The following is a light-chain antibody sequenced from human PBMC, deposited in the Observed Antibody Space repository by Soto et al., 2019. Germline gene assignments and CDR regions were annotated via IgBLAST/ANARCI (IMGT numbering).Light chain of an antibody. CDR3: QQYGSLPIT. Sequence: EVVLTQSPATLSLSPGERATLSCRASQSVSSTYLAWYQQQPGQAPRLLMSGTSNRAAGIPDRFSGSGSGTDFTLTINRLESEDFAVYCCQQYGSLPITFGQGTRLEIK. V-gene: IGKV3-20*01. CDR2: GTS. J-gene: IGKJ5*01. CDR1: QSVSSTY.